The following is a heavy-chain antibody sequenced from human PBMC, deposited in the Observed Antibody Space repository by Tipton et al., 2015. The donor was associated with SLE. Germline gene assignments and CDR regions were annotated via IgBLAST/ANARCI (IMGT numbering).Heavy chain of an antibody. CDR2: IYYSGST. Sequence: GLVKPSETLSLTCTVSGGSVSSGSYYWSWIRQPPGKGLEWIGYIYYSGSTNYNPSLKSRVTISVDTSKNQFSLNLISVTAADTAVYYCAKKEYSSSWGGYYMDVWGKGTTVTVSS. J-gene: IGHJ6*03. V-gene: IGHV4-61*01. D-gene: IGHD6-13*01. CDR3: AKKEYSSSWGGYYMDV. CDR1: GGSVSSGSYY.